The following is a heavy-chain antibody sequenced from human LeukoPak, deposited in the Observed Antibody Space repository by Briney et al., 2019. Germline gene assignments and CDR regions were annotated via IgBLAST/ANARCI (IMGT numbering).Heavy chain of an antibody. Sequence: AGGSLRLSCAASGFTFSSYGMHWVRQAPGKGLEWVAFIRYDGSNKYYADSVKGRFTISRDNSKNTLYLQMNSLRAEDTAVYYCAKDLAVTTLKGYFDYWGQGTLVTVSS. CDR2: IRYDGSNK. D-gene: IGHD4-17*01. V-gene: IGHV3-30*02. CDR3: AKDLAVTTLKGYFDY. CDR1: GFTFSSYG. J-gene: IGHJ4*02.